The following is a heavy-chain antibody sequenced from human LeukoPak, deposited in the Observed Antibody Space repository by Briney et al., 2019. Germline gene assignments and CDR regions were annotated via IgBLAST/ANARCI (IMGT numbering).Heavy chain of an antibody. CDR1: GFTFSSYA. Sequence: GGSLRLSCAASGFTFSSYAVTWVRQAPGKGLEWVSTISGSGGSTYYADSVKGRFTISRDNSKNTLYLQMNSLRAEDTAVYYCAKCSVTCYANAFYIWGQGTMVTVSS. CDR3: AKCSVTCYANAFYI. CDR2: ISGSGGST. J-gene: IGHJ3*02. D-gene: IGHD2-2*01. V-gene: IGHV3-23*01.